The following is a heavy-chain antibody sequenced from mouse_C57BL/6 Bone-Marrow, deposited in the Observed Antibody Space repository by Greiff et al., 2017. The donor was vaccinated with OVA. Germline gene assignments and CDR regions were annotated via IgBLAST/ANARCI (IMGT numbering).Heavy chain of an antibody. CDR1: GYTFTSYW. CDR3: ARYGYDGEY. D-gene: IGHD2-2*01. J-gene: IGHJ2*01. Sequence: QVQLQQPGAELVQPGASVTLSCKASGYTFTSYWMHWVQQRPGQGLEWIGMIHPNSGSTNYNEKFKSKATLTVDKSSSTAYMQLSSLTSEDAAVYYGARYGYDGEYWGQGTTLTVSS. V-gene: IGHV1-64*01. CDR2: IHPNSGST.